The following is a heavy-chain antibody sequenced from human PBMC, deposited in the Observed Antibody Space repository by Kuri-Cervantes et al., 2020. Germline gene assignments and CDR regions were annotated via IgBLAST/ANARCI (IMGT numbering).Heavy chain of an antibody. V-gene: IGHV4-34*01. CDR3: AEWDYYGSGSYPYYYYGMDV. D-gene: IGHD3-10*01. Sequence: SETLSLTCAVYGGSFSGYYWSWIRQPPGKGLEWIGEINHSGSTNYNPSLKSRVTISVDTSKNQFSLKLSSVTAADTAVYYCAEWDYYGSGSYPYYYYGMDVWGQGTTVTVSS. J-gene: IGHJ6*02. CDR2: INHSGST. CDR1: GGSFSGYY.